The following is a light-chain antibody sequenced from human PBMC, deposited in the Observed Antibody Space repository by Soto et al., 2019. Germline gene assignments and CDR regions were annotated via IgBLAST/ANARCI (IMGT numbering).Light chain of an antibody. Sequence: DIQLTQSPSSLPASVGARGTLTCRASQSISSYLNWYQQKPGKAPKLLIYAASSLQSGVPSRFSGSGSGTDFTLTISSLQPEDFATYYCQQSYSTLITFGQGTRLEI. CDR2: AAS. CDR1: QSISSY. V-gene: IGKV1-39*01. J-gene: IGKJ5*01. CDR3: QQSYSTLIT.